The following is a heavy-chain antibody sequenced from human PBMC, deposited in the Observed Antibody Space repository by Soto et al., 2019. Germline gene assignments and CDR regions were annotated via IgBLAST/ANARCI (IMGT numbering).Heavy chain of an antibody. V-gene: IGHV1-46*01. CDR2: INPSGGST. CDR3: ARDGRRNIAAPSYYFDY. CDR1: GYTFTSYY. J-gene: IGHJ4*02. D-gene: IGHD6-6*01. Sequence: QVQLVQSGAEVKKPGASVKVSCKASGYTFTSYYMHWVRQAPGQGLEWMGIINPSGGSTSYAQKCQGRGTMTRDTSTSTVYMELSSLRSEDTAVYYCARDGRRNIAAPSYYFDYWGQGTLVTVSS.